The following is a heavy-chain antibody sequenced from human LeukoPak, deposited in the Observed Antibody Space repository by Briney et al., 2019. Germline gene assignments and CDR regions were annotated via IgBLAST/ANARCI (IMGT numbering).Heavy chain of an antibody. CDR3: ARGWDYGDYVWYFDL. J-gene: IGHJ2*01. CDR1: GGSISSYY. V-gene: IGHV4-34*01. D-gene: IGHD4-17*01. Sequence: SETLSLTCTVSGGSISSYYWSWIRQPPGKGLEWIGEINHSGSTNYNPSLKSRVTISVDASKNQFSLKLSSVTAADTAVYYCARGWDYGDYVWYFDLWGRGTLVTVSS. CDR2: INHSGST.